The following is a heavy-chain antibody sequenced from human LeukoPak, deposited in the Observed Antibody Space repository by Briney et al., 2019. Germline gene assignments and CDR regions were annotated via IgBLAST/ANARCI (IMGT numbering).Heavy chain of an antibody. CDR1: GFTFDNYA. V-gene: IGHV3-9*01. CDR2: ISWNSGTI. J-gene: IGHJ1*01. Sequence: GGSLRLSCAASGFTFDNYAMNWVRQVPGKGLEWISLISWNSGTIGYADSVKGRFTISRDNANNFLYLQMNSLRAEDTALYYCARAYKNRSLAGKKEFFQHWGQGTLVTVSS. D-gene: IGHD6-19*01. CDR3: ARAYKNRSLAGKKEFFQH.